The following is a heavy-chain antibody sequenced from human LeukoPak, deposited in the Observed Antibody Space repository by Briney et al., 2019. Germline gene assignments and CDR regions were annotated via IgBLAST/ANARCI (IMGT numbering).Heavy chain of an antibody. V-gene: IGHV3-23*01. Sequence: GGSLRLSCAASGFTFSSYGMSWVRQAPGKGLEWVSAISGSGGSTYYADSVKGRFTISRDNSKNTLYLQMNSLRAEDTAVYYCAKGLDLIVVVPAAIGYWGQGTLVTVSS. D-gene: IGHD2-2*01. CDR2: ISGSGGST. CDR3: AKGLDLIVVVPAAIGY. CDR1: GFTFSSYG. J-gene: IGHJ4*02.